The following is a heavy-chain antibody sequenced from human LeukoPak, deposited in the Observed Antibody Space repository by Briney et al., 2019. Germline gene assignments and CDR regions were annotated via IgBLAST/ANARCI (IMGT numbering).Heavy chain of an antibody. CDR1: GFTFSNYA. V-gene: IGHV3-23*01. CDR3: AKATGTLTN. J-gene: IGHJ4*02. D-gene: IGHD1-1*01. Sequence: GGSLRLSCSASGFTFSNYAMSWVRQTPGKGLEWVSTISNSDAKTYYADSVKGRFTISRDNSKNTLYLQMNSLTAEDTAIFYCAKATGTLTNWGQGILVTVSS. CDR2: ISNSDAKT.